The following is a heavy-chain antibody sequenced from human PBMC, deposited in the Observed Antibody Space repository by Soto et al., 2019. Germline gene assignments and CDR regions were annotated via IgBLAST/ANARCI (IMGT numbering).Heavy chain of an antibody. Sequence: PGESLKISCQGSGYSFTSNWIGWVRQMPGKGLEWMGIINPADSDIKYSPSFQGQVTISADKSIGTAYLQWSSLKASDTATYYCARHQRDDASRKIDCWGQGTLVTVSS. CDR3: ARHQRDDASRKIDC. J-gene: IGHJ4*02. V-gene: IGHV5-51*01. CDR1: GYSFTSNW. D-gene: IGHD3-16*01. CDR2: INPADSDI.